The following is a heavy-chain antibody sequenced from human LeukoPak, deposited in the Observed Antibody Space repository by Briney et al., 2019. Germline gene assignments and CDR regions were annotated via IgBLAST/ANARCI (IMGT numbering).Heavy chain of an antibody. CDR3: ARLAYYYDSSGYYPPNAFDI. CDR2: IYPGDSDT. V-gene: IGHV5-51*01. J-gene: IGHJ3*02. CDR1: GYRFTSYW. D-gene: IGHD3-22*01. Sequence: GESLKISCKGSGYRFTSYWIGWVRQMPGKGLEWMGIIYPGDSDTRYSPSFQGQVTISADKSISTAYLQWSSLKASDTAMYYCARLAYYYDSSGYYPPNAFDIWGQGTMVTVSS.